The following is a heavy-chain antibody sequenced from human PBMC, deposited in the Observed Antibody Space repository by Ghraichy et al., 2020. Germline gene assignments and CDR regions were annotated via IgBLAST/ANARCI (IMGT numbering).Heavy chain of an antibody. V-gene: IGHV2-70*11. D-gene: IGHD7-27*01. J-gene: IGHJ5*02. CDR1: GFSLSTSGMC. CDR3: ARINWDQNWFDP. CDR2: IDWDDDK. Sequence: QTLSLTCTFSGFSLSTSGMCVSWIRQPPGKALEWLARIDWDDDKYYSTSLKTRLTISKDTSKNQVVLTMTNMDPVDTATYYCARINWDQNWFDPWGQGTLVTVSS.